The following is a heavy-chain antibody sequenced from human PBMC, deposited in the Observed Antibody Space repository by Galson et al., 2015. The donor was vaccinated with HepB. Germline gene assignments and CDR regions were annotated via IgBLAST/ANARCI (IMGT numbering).Heavy chain of an antibody. J-gene: IGHJ6*02. V-gene: IGHV3-15*07. CDR1: GFTFSHAW. CDR2: IKSKTDGGTT. D-gene: IGHD3-22*01. Sequence: SLRLSCAASGFTFSHAWMNWVRQAPGKGLEWVGRIKSKTDGGTTDYAAPVKGRFTISRDDSKNTLYLQMNSLKTEDTAVYYCTTLTYYYDSSGYPTYYYYYGMDVWGQGTTVTVSS. CDR3: TTLTYYYDSSGYPTYYYYYGMDV.